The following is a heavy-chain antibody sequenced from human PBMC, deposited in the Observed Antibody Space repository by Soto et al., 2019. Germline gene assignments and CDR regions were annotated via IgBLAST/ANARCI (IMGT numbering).Heavy chain of an antibody. J-gene: IGHJ4*02. CDR3: ARVGGLAARTFDY. CDR1: GGSISDFY. CDR2: IYYSGST. D-gene: IGHD6-6*01. V-gene: IGHV4-59*01. Sequence: SETLSLTCTVSGGSISDFYWSWTRQPPGKGLEWIGYIYYSGSTNYNPSLKSRVTISVDTSKNQFSLNLRSMSPADTAVYYCARVGGLAARTFDYWGPGTLVTVSS.